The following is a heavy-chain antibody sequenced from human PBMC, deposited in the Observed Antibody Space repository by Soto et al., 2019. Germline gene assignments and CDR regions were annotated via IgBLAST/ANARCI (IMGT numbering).Heavy chain of an antibody. Sequence: SETLSLTCTFSGGSISTYYWSLIRQPPGTGLEWIGEINHSGSTNYNPSLKSRVTISVDTSKNQFSLKLTSVTAADTAVYYCAKGGRQWLVTSDFNYWGQGALVTVSS. CDR1: GGSISTYY. J-gene: IGHJ4*02. V-gene: IGHV4-34*01. CDR3: AKGGRQWLVTSDFNY. CDR2: INHSGST. D-gene: IGHD6-19*01.